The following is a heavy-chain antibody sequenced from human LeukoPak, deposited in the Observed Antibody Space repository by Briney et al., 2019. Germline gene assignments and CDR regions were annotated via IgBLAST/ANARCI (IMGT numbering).Heavy chain of an antibody. V-gene: IGHV1-2*02. CDR1: GYTFTGYY. D-gene: IGHD6-13*01. CDR3: ARDHSSSHDAFDI. CDR2: INPNSGGT. J-gene: IGHJ3*02. Sequence: ASVKVSCKASGYTFTGYYMHWVRQAPGQGLEWMGWINPNSGGTNYAQKLQGRVTMTTDTSTSTAYMELRSLRSDDTAVYYCARDHSSSHDAFDIWGQGTMVTVSS.